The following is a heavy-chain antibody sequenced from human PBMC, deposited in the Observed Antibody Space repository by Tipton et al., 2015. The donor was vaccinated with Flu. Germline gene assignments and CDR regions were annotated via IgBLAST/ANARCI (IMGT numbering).Heavy chain of an antibody. Sequence: TLSLTCTVSGGSIRSSSYYWGWIRQPPGRGLEWIGNINYSGSTYYNPSLKSRVAISVDPSKSQFSLMLRSVTAADTAVYYCARLSYYDVDLKNFYFDHWGQGALVTVSS. CDR2: INYSGST. D-gene: IGHD3-10*02. CDR3: ARLSYYDVDLKNFYFDH. V-gene: IGHV4-39*01. J-gene: IGHJ4*02. CDR1: GGSIRSSSYY.